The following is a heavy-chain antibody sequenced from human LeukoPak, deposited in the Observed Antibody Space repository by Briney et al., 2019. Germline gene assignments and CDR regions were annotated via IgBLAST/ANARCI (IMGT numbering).Heavy chain of an antibody. J-gene: IGHJ5*02. V-gene: IGHV3-23*01. CDR1: GFTFSSYA. CDR3: AKGYCSGGSCFSRSNWFDP. Sequence: GGSLRLSCAASGFTFSSYAMTRVRQAPGKGLDWVSAISGSADYTYYADSVKGRFTISRDNSKNTLYLQMNGLRVEDTAIYYCAKGYCSGGSCFSRSNWFDPWGQGTLVTVSS. D-gene: IGHD2-15*01. CDR2: ISGSADYT.